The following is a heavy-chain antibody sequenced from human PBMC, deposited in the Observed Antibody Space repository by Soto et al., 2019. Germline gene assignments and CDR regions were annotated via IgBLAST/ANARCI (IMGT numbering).Heavy chain of an antibody. D-gene: IGHD3-3*01. CDR1: GYTFSKYW. CDR2: VYPGDSDT. Sequence: GESLKISCQASGYTFSKYWISWVRQMPVKGLEFVGIVYPGDSDTRYSPSFQGQVTISVDTSTSSAYMQRNSLQASDSAMSYCARRLKDDSRSSSYYYAFNLWGRGTKV. V-gene: IGHV5-51*01. J-gene: IGHJ6*04. CDR3: ARRLKDDSRSSSYYYAFNL.